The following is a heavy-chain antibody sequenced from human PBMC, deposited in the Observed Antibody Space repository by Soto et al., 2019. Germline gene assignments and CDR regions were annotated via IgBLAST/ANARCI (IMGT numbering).Heavy chain of an antibody. Sequence: GGSLRLSCAASGFTFSSYAMSWVRQAPGKGLEWVSAISGSGGSTYYADSVKGRFTISRDNSKNTLYLQMNSLRAEDTAVCYCAKQEGVRFWSGFGYWGQGTLVTVSS. V-gene: IGHV3-23*01. CDR3: AKQEGVRFWSGFGY. CDR1: GFTFSSYA. J-gene: IGHJ4*02. CDR2: ISGSGGST. D-gene: IGHD3-3*01.